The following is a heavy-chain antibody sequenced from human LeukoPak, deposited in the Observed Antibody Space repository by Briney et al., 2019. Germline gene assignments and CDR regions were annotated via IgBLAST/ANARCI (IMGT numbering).Heavy chain of an antibody. Sequence: GGSLRLSCAASGFTFTSYAMHWVRQAPGKGLEWVAVISFDERNRYYTDSVKGRFTISRDNAKNSLYLQMNSLRAEDTAVYYCAAGYYGSGSYHWGQGTLVTVSS. D-gene: IGHD3-10*01. J-gene: IGHJ4*02. V-gene: IGHV3-30*04. CDR3: AAGYYGSGSYH. CDR1: GFTFTSYA. CDR2: ISFDERNR.